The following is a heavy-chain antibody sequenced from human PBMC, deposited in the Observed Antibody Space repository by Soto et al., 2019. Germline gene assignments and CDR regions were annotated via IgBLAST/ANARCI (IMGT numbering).Heavy chain of an antibody. CDR1: GFTFSSYS. CDR3: AKADTTMPKKGRFDY. J-gene: IGHJ4*02. V-gene: IGHV3-23*01. D-gene: IGHD5-18*01. Sequence: EVQLLESGGDLVQAGGSLRLSCEASGFTFSSYSMTWVRQAPGKGLEFVSSISGGGGTTYYADSVKGRFTISRDNSKNTLWLQMSSVRAEDTAVYFCAKADTTMPKKGRFDYWGQGTLVTV. CDR2: ISGGGGTT.